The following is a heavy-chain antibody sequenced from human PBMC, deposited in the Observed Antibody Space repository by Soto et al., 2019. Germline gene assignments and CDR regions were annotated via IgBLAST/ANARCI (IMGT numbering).Heavy chain of an antibody. D-gene: IGHD3-22*01. Sequence: SYYMHWGRQAPGQGLEWMGIINPSGGSTSYAQKFQGRVTMTRDTSTSTVYMELSSLRSEDTAVYYCARDLYYDSSGYDYWGQGNVVTVSS. J-gene: IGHJ4*02. CDR2: INPSGGST. CDR1: SYY. V-gene: IGHV1-46*01. CDR3: ARDLYYDSSGYDY.